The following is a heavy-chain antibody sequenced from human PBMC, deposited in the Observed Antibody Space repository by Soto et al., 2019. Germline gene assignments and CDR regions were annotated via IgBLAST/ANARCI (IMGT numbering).Heavy chain of an antibody. CDR1: GLTFSSYG. CDR3: ATYGGDSGGFEYFKY. CDR2: ISGSGDT. J-gene: IGHJ1*01. V-gene: IGHV3-23*01. Sequence: EVQLLESGGGLVQPGGSLRLSCAASGLTFSSYGMTWVRQAPGKGLEWVSAISGSGDTYNVDSLKGRLTISRANSKSNLFLQMNSLRAEDTAVYYCATYGGDSGGFEYFKYWGQGTLVTVSS. D-gene: IGHD2-21*02.